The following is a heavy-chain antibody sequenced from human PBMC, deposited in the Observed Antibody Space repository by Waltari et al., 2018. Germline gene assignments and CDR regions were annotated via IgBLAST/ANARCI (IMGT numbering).Heavy chain of an antibody. J-gene: IGHJ6*03. Sequence: EVQLVESGGGLVTPGGSLRLSCAASGLHFNSYTMNWVRQAPGKGLEWVSSIGANGDYIYYADSVKGRFTTSRDNTRNSLYLQMTSLRAEDTAVYFCASHLEDYYYYMDVWGKGTTVTVSS. CDR3: ASHLEDYYYYMDV. CDR1: GLHFNSYT. V-gene: IGHV3-21*01. CDR2: IGANGDYI.